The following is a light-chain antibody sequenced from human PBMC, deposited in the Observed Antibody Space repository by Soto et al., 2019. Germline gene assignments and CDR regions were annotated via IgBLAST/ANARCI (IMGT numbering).Light chain of an antibody. V-gene: IGKV1-5*03. J-gene: IGKJ1*01. CDR2: KAS. Sequence: DIQMTQSPSTLSGSVGDRVTITCRASQTISSWLAWYQQKPGKAPKLLIYKASTLKSGVPSRFSGSGSGTEFTLSISGLQPDDFATSYFQHYNSYSAAFGQGTKVELK. CDR1: QTISSW. CDR3: QHYNSYSAA.